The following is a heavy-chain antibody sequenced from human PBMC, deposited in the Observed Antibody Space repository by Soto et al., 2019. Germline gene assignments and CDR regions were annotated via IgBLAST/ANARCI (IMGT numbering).Heavy chain of an antibody. Sequence: SETLSLTCTVSGDSISSVYNYWSWIRQPPGEGLEWIGFISYSGTTSYSPSLKSRVTISVDTSKNQFSLKLSSVTAADTAVYYCARGLYYYDSSGYWGYWGQGTLVTVSS. V-gene: IGHV4-30-4*01. CDR1: GDSISSVYNY. CDR3: ARGLYYYDSSGYWGY. J-gene: IGHJ4*02. CDR2: ISYSGTT. D-gene: IGHD3-22*01.